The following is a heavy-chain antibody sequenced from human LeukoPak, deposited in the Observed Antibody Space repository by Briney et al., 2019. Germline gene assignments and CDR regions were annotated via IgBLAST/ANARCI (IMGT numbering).Heavy chain of an antibody. D-gene: IGHD3-10*01. J-gene: IGHJ4*02. Sequence: GGSLRLSCAASGFTFSSYWMHWVRQAPGKGLVWGSRINSDGSSTSYADSVKGRFTISRDNAKNTLYLQMNSLRAEDTAVYYCARVLLWFGESDFDYWGQGTLVTVSS. V-gene: IGHV3-74*01. CDR3: ARVLLWFGESDFDY. CDR2: INSDGSST. CDR1: GFTFSSYW.